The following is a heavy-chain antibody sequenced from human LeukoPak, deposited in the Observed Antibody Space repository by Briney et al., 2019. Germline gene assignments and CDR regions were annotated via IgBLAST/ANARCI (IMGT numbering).Heavy chain of an antibody. V-gene: IGHV4-30-4*07. CDR3: ARTLLYCGGDYYRPYYYYYYYMDV. Sequence: PSETLSLTCAVSGASISSGGYSWSWNRQPPGKGLEWIGYIYYSGGTYYNPSLKSRVTISVDTSKNQFSLKLSSVTAADTAVYYCARTLLYCGGDYYRPYYYYYYYMDVWGKGTTVTISS. CDR2: IYYSGGT. D-gene: IGHD2-21*02. J-gene: IGHJ6*03. CDR1: GASISSGGYS.